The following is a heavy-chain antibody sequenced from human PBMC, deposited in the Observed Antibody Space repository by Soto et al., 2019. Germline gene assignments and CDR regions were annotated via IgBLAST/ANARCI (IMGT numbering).Heavy chain of an antibody. D-gene: IGHD6-6*01. CDR3: ARERPDGARLDP. J-gene: IGHJ5*02. V-gene: IGHV4-30-4*01. CDR1: GGSISSGDYY. CDR2: IYHSGST. Sequence: SETLSLTCTVSGGSISSGDYYWSWIRQPPGKGLEWIGHIYHSGSTYYNPSLKSRVTISVDTSKNQFSLKLSSVTAADTAVYYCARERPDGARLDPWGQGTLVT.